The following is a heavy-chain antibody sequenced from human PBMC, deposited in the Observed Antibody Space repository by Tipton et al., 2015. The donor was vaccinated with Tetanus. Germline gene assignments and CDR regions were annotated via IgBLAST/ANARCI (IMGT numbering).Heavy chain of an antibody. CDR2: LSHDGGNI. J-gene: IGHJ4*02. CDR1: GFTFSHFA. D-gene: IGHD1-14*01. Sequence: SLRLSCVASGFTFSHFAVSWVRRAPGRGLEWVSSLSHDGGNIYYADFAGGRFTISRDNSKNTLFLQMDGLRAEDTAIYYCEAQRTSEDFWGQGTLVTASS. CDR3: EAQRTSEDF. V-gene: IGHV3-23*01.